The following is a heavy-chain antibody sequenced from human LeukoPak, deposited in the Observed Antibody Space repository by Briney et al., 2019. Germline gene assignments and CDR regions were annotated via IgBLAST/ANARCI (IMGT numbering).Heavy chain of an antibody. CDR3: ASLRSGSYTSFDF. V-gene: IGHV3-23*01. D-gene: IGHD3-10*01. CDR2: ISGSGGST. CDR1: GFTFSSYA. Sequence: GGSLRLPCAASGFTFSSYAMSWVRQAPAKGLEWVSSISGSGGSTSYADSVRGRFTISRDNSKNTLYLQMNSLRAEHTAVYYCASLRSGSYTSFDFWGQGSLVTVSS. J-gene: IGHJ4*02.